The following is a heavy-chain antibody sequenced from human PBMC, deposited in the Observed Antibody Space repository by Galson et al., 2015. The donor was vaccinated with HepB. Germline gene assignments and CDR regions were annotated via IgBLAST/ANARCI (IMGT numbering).Heavy chain of an antibody. D-gene: IGHD4-17*01. CDR1: KFTFSSYA. CDR3: AKTTVTLYYYYVMDV. Sequence: SLRLSCAASKFTFSSYAIHWVRQAPGKPLEWVAVISYDGSNKYYADSVKGRFTISRDNSKNTLYLQMNSLRAEDTAVYYCAKTTVTLYYYYVMDVWGQGSTVTVSS. CDR2: ISYDGSNK. V-gene: IGHV3-30-3*02. J-gene: IGHJ6*02.